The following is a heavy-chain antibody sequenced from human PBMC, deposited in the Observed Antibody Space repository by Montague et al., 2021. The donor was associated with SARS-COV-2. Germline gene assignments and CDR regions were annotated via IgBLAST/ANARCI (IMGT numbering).Heavy chain of an antibody. Sequence: SETLSLTCGVSGGSISDNNWWSLVRQPLETGLEWIGEISLGGHTDYNPSLKSRVTISLDKSKNQFSLTLTSVTAADTAAYYCARDIWEPEVRSRGWFDPWGQGILVTVSS. D-gene: IGHD1-26*01. CDR3: ARDIWEPEVRSRGWFDP. CDR1: GGSISDNNW. CDR2: ISLGGHT. J-gene: IGHJ5*02. V-gene: IGHV4-4*02.